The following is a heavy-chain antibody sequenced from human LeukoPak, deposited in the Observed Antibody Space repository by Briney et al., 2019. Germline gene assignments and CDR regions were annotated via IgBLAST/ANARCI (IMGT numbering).Heavy chain of an antibody. Sequence: SETLSLTCTVSGGSISSSSYYWGWIRQPPGEGLEWIGSIYYSGSTYYNPSLKSRVTISVDTSKNQFSLKLSSVTAADTAVYYCARDSPNSSGLGDWFDPWGQGTLVTVSS. CDR2: IYYSGST. V-gene: IGHV4-39*07. D-gene: IGHD6-19*01. CDR3: ARDSPNSSGLGDWFDP. CDR1: GGSISSSSYY. J-gene: IGHJ5*02.